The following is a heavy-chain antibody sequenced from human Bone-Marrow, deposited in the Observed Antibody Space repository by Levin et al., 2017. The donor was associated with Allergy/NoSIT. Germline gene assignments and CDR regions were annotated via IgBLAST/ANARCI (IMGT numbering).Heavy chain of an antibody. J-gene: IGHJ6*02. Sequence: GSLRLSCIVSGGSISSYHWSWIRQPPGKGLEWIGYIYYTGSTDYNPSLRSRVTISIDTSKSQFSLTLNSVTAADTAVYYCARDRVVASSGTYYYYGMAVWGRGTTVTVSS. CDR3: ARDRVVASSGTYYYYGMAV. CDR2: IYYTGST. V-gene: IGHV4-59*01. D-gene: IGHD2-15*01. CDR1: GGSISSYH.